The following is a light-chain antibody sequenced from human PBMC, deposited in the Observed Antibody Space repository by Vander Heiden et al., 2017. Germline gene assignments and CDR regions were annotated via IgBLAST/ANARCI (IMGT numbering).Light chain of an antibody. CDR3: HQECSSPWT. V-gene: IGKV3-20*01. Sequence: EIVLTQSPGTLSLSPGERATLSCRASQSVSSSYLASYQQKPGQAPRLLIYGASSRATGIPDRFSGSGSGTDFTLTISRLEPEDFAVYYCHQECSSPWTFGQGTKVEIK. CDR1: QSVSSSY. CDR2: GAS. J-gene: IGKJ1*01.